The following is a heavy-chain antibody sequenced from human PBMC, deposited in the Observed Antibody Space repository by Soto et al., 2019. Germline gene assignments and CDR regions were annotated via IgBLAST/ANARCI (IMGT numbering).Heavy chain of an antibody. CDR1: GFTFSSYT. D-gene: IGHD3-3*01. V-gene: IGHV3-48*02. J-gene: IGHJ6*02. CDR2: ISSNGNTI. Sequence: PGGSLRLSCAASGFTFSSYTMNWVRQAPGKGLEWVSYISSNGNTIYYADSVKGRFTISRDNAKNSLYLQMNSLRDEDTAVYYCARDPSGQGGMDVWGQGTTVTVSS. CDR3: ARDPSGQGGMDV.